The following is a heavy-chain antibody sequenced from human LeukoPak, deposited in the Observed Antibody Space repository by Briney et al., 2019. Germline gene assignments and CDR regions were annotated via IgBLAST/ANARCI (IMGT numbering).Heavy chain of an antibody. CDR1: GYTFTSYD. J-gene: IGHJ6*02. CDR2: MNPNSGNT. Sequence: ASVKVSCKASGYTFTSYDINWVRQATGQGLEWMGWMNPNSGNTGYAQKFQGRVTMTRNTSISTAYMELSSLRSEDTAVYYCARGSRKVYCSGGSCYSGPYYYGMDVWGQGTTVTVSS. D-gene: IGHD2-15*01. CDR3: ARGSRKVYCSGGSCYSGPYYYGMDV. V-gene: IGHV1-8*01.